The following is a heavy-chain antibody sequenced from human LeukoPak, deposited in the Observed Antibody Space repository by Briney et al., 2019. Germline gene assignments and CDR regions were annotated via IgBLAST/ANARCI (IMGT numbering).Heavy chain of an antibody. J-gene: IGHJ4*02. CDR2: INPNSGDT. CDR3: VPTGAGGGYYFDY. CDR1: GYTFTGYY. V-gene: IGHV1-2*02. Sequence: ASVKVSCKASGYTFTGYYMHWVRQAPGQGLEWMGWINPNSGDTNYAQKFQGRVTMTRDTSISTAYMELSRLRSDDTAVYYCVPTGAGGGYYFDYWGQGTLVTASS. D-gene: IGHD1-1*01.